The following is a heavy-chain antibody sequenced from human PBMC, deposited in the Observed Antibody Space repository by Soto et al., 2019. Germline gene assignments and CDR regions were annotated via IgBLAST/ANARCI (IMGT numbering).Heavy chain of an antibody. D-gene: IGHD6-6*01. Sequence: SETLSLTCTVSGGSISSYYWSWIRQPPGKGLEWIGYIYYSGSTNYNPSLKSRVTISVDTSKNQFSLKLSSVTAADTAVYYCARTQKYSSPFDPWGQGTLVTVSS. V-gene: IGHV4-59*01. CDR2: IYYSGST. CDR1: GGSISSYY. CDR3: ARTQKYSSPFDP. J-gene: IGHJ5*02.